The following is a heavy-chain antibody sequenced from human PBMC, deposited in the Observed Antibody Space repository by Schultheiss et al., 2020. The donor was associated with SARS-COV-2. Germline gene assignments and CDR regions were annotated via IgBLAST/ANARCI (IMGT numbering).Heavy chain of an antibody. CDR1: GYTFTGYY. CDR3: AAGTVTTYYDILTGYWFYYGMDV. D-gene: IGHD3-9*01. V-gene: IGHV1-18*04. J-gene: IGHJ6*02. CDR2: INAGNGNT. Sequence: ASVKVSCKASGYTFTGYYMHWVRQAPGQRLEWMGWINAGNGNTNYAQKLQGRVTMTTDTSTSTAYMELRSLRSEDTAVYYCAAGTVTTYYDILTGYWFYYGMDVWGQGTTVTVSS.